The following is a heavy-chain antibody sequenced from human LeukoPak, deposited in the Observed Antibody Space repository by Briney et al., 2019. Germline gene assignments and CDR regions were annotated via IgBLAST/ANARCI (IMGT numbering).Heavy chain of an antibody. Sequence: GGSLRLSCAASGFTFSNAWMSRVRQAPGKGLEWVGRIKSKTDGGTTDYAAPVKGRFTISRDDSKNTLYLQMNSLKTEDTAVYYCTTDLNYYDSSGYYEDDYWGQGTLVTVSS. V-gene: IGHV3-15*01. CDR3: TTDLNYYDSSGYYEDDY. CDR2: IKSKTDGGTT. J-gene: IGHJ4*02. D-gene: IGHD3-22*01. CDR1: GFTFSNAW.